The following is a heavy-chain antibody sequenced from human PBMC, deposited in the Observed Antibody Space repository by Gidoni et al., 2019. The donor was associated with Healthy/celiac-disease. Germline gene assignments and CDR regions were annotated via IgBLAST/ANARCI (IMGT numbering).Heavy chain of an antibody. V-gene: IGHV3-33*01. J-gene: IGHJ4*02. CDR3: ARGLYSSSWDPEYYFDY. D-gene: IGHD6-13*01. CDR2: IWYDGSNK. Sequence: QVQLVESGGGVVQPGRSLRLSCAASGLTFSSYGMHWVRQAPGKGLGWVAVIWYDGSNKYYADSVKGRFTISRDNSKNTLYLQMNSLRAEDTAVYYCARGLYSSSWDPEYYFDYWGQGTLVTVSS. CDR1: GLTFSSYG.